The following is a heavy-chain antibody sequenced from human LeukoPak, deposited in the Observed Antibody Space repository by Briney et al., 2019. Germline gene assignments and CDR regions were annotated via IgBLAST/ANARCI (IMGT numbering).Heavy chain of an antibody. J-gene: IGHJ6*03. CDR1: GFTFSSYG. CDR3: AKSLESTNYYYHMDV. Sequence: GGSLRLSCAASGFTFSSYGMSWVRQAPGKGLEWVSAISGSGGSTYYADSVKGRFTISRDNSKNTLYLQTNSLRAEDTAVYYCAKSLESTNYYYHMDVWGKGTTVTISS. V-gene: IGHV3-23*01. CDR2: ISGSGGST. D-gene: IGHD2-2*01.